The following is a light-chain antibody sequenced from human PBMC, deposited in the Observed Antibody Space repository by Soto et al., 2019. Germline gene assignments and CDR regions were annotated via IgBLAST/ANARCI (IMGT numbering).Light chain of an antibody. J-gene: IGKJ1*01. Sequence: EIVLTQSPGTLSLYQGERATLSCRASQSVSNNYLAWYQQKPGXAXXXXXYXSSNRATGIPDRFSGSGSGTDFTLTISRLEPEDFAVYYCQQYGSSGTFGQGTKV. CDR3: QQYGSSGT. CDR1: QSVSNNY. V-gene: IGKV3-20*01. CDR2: XSS.